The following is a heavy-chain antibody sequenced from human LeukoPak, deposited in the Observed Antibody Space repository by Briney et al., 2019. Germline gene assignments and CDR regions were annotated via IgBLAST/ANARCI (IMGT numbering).Heavy chain of an antibody. Sequence: SETLSLTCTVSGGSISRYYWSWIRQPAGKGLEWIGRIYASGSTNYNPSLKSRVTISIDTSKNQFSLKLSSVTAVDTAVYYCAVEQYWGQGTLVTVSS. CDR1: GGSISRYY. CDR3: AVEQY. J-gene: IGHJ4*02. D-gene: IGHD6-13*01. CDR2: IYASGST. V-gene: IGHV4-4*07.